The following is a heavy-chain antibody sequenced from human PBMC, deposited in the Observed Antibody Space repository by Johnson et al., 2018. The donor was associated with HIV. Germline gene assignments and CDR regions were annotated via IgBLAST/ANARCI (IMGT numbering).Heavy chain of an antibody. Sequence: VQLVESGGGLVQPGGSLRLSCAASGFTFRGYDMHWVRQDSEKGLEWVSGVGLRGDTHYSDSVKGRFTISREDARESVFLQMNSLRAGDTALYFCARVVAGVPGLHDVFDIWGQGTMVTVSS. CDR2: VGLRGDT. D-gene: IGHD2-21*02. V-gene: IGHV3-13*01. CDR3: ARVVAGVPGLHDVFDI. J-gene: IGHJ3*02. CDR1: GFTFRGYD.